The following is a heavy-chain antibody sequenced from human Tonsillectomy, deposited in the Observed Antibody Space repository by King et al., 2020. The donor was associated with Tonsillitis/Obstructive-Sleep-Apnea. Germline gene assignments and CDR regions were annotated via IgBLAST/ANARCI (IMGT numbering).Heavy chain of an antibody. V-gene: IGHV1-18*01. CDR2: ISAHNGHT. CDR1: GYTFTSYG. D-gene: IGHD3-22*01. CDR3: ARDSMSHYYDSSGYYTFNY. J-gene: IGHJ4*02. Sequence: QLVQSGAEVKKPGASVKVSCKASGYTFTSYGISWVRQAPGQGLEWMAWISAHNGHTNYAQNLQGRVTMTTDTSTSTAYMELRSLRSDDTAVYYCARDSMSHYYDSSGYYTFNYWGQGTLFTVSS.